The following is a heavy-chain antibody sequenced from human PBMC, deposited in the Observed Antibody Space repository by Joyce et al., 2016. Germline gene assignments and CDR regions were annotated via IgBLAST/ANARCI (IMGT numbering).Heavy chain of an antibody. CDR2: NHGSGST. J-gene: IGHJ6*04. CDR3: AREAVYKTYYYGMDV. D-gene: IGHD1-14*01. V-gene: IGHV4-61*02. CDR1: GGPINNNNYY. Sequence: QVQLQESGLGLVKPSQTLSLICTVPGGPINNNNYYWSWIRQPAGKGLEWIGRNHGSGSTPYTPCLKGRVTISIDTPKKQIYLKGNSVTSGDTSVYYCAREAVYKTYYYGMDVWGEGTTVTVSS.